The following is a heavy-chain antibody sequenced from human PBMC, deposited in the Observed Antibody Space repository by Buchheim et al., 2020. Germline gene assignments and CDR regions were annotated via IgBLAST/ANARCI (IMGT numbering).Heavy chain of an antibody. D-gene: IGHD3-22*01. V-gene: IGHV3-13*01. J-gene: IGHJ2*01. CDR2: IGTAGDT. CDR3: ARGDYYYDSSGITQGDWYFDL. Sequence: EVQLVESGGGLVQPGGSLRLSCAASGFTFSSYDMHWVRQATGKGLEWVSAIGTAGDTYYPGSVKGRFTISRENAKNSLYLQMNSLRAGDTAVYYCARGDYYYDSSGITQGDWYFDLWGRGTL. CDR1: GFTFSSYD.